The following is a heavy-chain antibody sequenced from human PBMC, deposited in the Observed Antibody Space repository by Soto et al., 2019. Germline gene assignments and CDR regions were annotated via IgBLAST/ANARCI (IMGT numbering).Heavy chain of an antibody. CDR1: GYTFTGYY. Sequence: ASVPVSCKASGYTFTGYYMHWVRQAPGQGLEWMGWINPNSGGTNYAQKFQGWVTMTRDTSISTAYMELSRLRSDDTAVYYCARQGDYFFNYMDVWGKGTTVTVSS. CDR2: INPNSGGT. CDR3: ARQGDYFFNYMDV. J-gene: IGHJ6*03. V-gene: IGHV1-2*04.